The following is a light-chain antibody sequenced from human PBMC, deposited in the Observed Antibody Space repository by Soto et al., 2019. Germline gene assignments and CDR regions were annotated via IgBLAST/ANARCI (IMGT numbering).Light chain of an antibody. J-gene: IGKJ4*01. CDR3: QQYGSSLGALT. CDR2: GAS. Sequence: EIVLTQSPGTLSLSPGERATLSCRASQSVSSSYLAWYQQKPGQAPRLLIYGASSRATGIPDRFSGSGSGTDFTLTISRLEPEDFAVYYCQQYGSSLGALTFGGGTKADIK. CDR1: QSVSSSY. V-gene: IGKV3-20*01.